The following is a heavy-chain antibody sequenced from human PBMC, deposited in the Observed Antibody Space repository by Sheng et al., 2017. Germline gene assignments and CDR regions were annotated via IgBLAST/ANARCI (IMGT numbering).Heavy chain of an antibody. J-gene: IGHJ4*02. D-gene: IGHD3-10*01. V-gene: IGHV1-69*08. CDR1: GGTFSSYT. CDR3: ARDQDGTLLWFGELSD. CDR2: IIPILGIA. Sequence: QVQLVQSGAEVKKPGSSVKVSCKASGGTFSSYTISWVRQAPGQGLEWMGRIIPILGIANYAQKFQGRVTITADKSTSTAYMELSSLRSEDTAVYYCARDQDGTLLWFGELSDWGQGTLVTVSS.